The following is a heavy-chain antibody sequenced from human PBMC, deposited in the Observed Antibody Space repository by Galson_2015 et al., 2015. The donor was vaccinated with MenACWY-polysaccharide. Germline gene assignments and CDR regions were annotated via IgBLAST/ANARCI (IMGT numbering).Heavy chain of an antibody. CDR1: GGSFSGYY. CDR3: ASLVVAAGDY. D-gene: IGHD2-15*01. CDR2: INLSGST. J-gene: IGHJ4*02. V-gene: IGHV4-34*01. Sequence: PLSLTCAVYGGSFSGYYWSWIRQPPGKGLEWIGEINLSGSTNYNPSLKSRVTISVDTSKNQFSLKLSSVTAADTAVYYCASLVVAAGDYRGQGTLVTVSS.